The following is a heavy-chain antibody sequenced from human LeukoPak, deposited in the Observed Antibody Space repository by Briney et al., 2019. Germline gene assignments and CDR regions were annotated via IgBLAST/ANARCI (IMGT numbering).Heavy chain of an antibody. CDR2: IYPGDSDT. V-gene: IGHV5-51*01. CDR3: ARQVAHYYYYMDV. Sequence: GESLKISCKGSGYSFTSYWIGWVRQMPGKGLEWMGIIYPGDSDTRYSPSFQGQVTTSADKSISTAYLQWSSLKASDTAMYYCARQVAHYYYYMDVWGKGTTVTVSS. J-gene: IGHJ6*03. CDR1: GYSFTSYW.